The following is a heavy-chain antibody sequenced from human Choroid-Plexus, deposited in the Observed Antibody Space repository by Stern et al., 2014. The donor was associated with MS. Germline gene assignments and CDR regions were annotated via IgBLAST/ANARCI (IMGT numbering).Heavy chain of an antibody. CDR2: ISDEGSK. Sequence: QPGESGGGVVQPGGPLRLPRAASGFSFRRFGMHWVRQAPGKGLGGGALISDEGSKDYADSVKGRFAISRDNSKNTLYLQMNSLRAEDTAVYYCAKDRQYLTFFFDFWGQGSLVTVSS. CDR1: GFSFRRFG. D-gene: IGHD2/OR15-2a*01. J-gene: IGHJ4*02. CDR3: AKDRQYLTFFFDF. V-gene: IGHV3-30*18.